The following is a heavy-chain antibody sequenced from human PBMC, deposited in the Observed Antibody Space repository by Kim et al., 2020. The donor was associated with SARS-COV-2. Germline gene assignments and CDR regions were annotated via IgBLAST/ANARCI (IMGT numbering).Heavy chain of an antibody. CDR1: GFTFSSYS. Sequence: GGSLRLSCAASGFTFSSYSMNWVRQAPGKGLEWVASISSSSSCIYYADAVKGPFTISRDNAKNSLYLQMNSLSGEPTAVYYCARVLYASSGYYPTDAFLIWGQGTLVTVSP. V-gene: IGHV3-21*01. CDR3: ARVLYASSGYYPTDAFLI. CDR2: ISSSSSCI. D-gene: IGHD3-22*01. J-gene: IGHJ4*02.